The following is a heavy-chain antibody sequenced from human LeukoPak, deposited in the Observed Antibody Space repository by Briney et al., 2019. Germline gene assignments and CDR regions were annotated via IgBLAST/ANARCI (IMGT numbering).Heavy chain of an antibody. J-gene: IGHJ4*02. CDR3: ARDAGYSSSWSKPWYYFDY. CDR1: GFTFSSYS. CDR2: ISSSSNYI. D-gene: IGHD6-13*01. V-gene: IGHV3-21*01. Sequence: PGGSLRLSCAASGFTFSSYSMNWVRQAPGQGLEWVSSISSSSNYIYYADSVKGRFTISRDNAKNSLYLQMNSLRAEDTAVYYCARDAGYSSSWSKPWYYFDYWGQGTLVTVSS.